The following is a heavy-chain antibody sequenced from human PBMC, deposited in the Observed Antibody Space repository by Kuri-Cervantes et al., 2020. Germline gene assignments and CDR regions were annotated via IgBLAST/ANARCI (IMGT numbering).Heavy chain of an antibody. CDR1: GFTFSGSA. Sequence: GGSLRLSCAASGFTFSGSAMHWVRQASGKGLEWVGRIRSKANNYATAYAASVKGRFTISRDNSKNTLYLQMNSLRAEDTAVYYCAREGIAVAGYYFDYWGQGTLVTVSS. CDR2: IRSKANNYAT. J-gene: IGHJ4*02. V-gene: IGHV3-73*01. CDR3: AREGIAVAGYYFDY. D-gene: IGHD6-19*01.